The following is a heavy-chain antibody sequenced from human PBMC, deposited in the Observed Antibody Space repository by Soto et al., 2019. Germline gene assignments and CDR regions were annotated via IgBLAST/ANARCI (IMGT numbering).Heavy chain of an antibody. CDR3: GSPRSGPSPDVGH. Sequence: GASVKVSCKASVFSVDTTDCIHWVRRAPGQGLEWMGSINPNSGDTNYAQNFQGRVTMTRDTSISTAYMEVSSLTSDDTAVYYCGSPRSGPSPDVGHWGHGTVVTVSS. D-gene: IGHD2-15*01. CDR1: VFSVDTTDC. V-gene: IGHV1-2*02. CDR2: INPNSGDT. J-gene: IGHJ4*01.